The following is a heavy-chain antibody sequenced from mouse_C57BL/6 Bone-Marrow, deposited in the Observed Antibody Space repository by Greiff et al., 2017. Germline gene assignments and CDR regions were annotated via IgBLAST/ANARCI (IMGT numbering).Heavy chain of an antibody. CDR3: TRSGVLFLMDY. CDR2: IDPETGGT. CDR1: GYTFTDYE. V-gene: IGHV1-15*01. D-gene: IGHD1-3*01. J-gene: IGHJ4*01. Sequence: QVQLQQSGAELVRPGASVTLSCKASGYTFTDYEMHWVKQTPVHGLEWIGAIDPETGGTAYNQKFKGKAILTADKSSSTAYLELRSLTSADSAVYYFTRSGVLFLMDYWGQGTSVTVSS.